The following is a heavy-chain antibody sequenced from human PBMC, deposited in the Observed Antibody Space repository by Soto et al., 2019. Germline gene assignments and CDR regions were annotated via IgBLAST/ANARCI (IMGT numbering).Heavy chain of an antibody. J-gene: IGHJ4*02. Sequence: QVQLVQSGAEVKKPGSSVKVSCKASGGTFSSYTISWVRQAPGQGLEWMGRIIPILGIANYAQKFQGRVTITAHKSTSTAYMELSSLRSEDTAVYYCASHSSSWYVGDYWGQGTLVTVSS. CDR3: ASHSSSWYVGDY. V-gene: IGHV1-69*02. CDR2: IIPILGIA. D-gene: IGHD6-13*01. CDR1: GGTFSSYT.